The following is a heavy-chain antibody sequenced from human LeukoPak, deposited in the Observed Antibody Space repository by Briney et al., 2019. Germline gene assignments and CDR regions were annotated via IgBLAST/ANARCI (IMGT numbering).Heavy chain of an antibody. J-gene: IGHJ4*02. Sequence: GGSLRLSCVGSGFTFRSHAMSWVRQAPEKGLEFVSGIYENGGTTYYTDSVKGRFSISRDNSKNTLYLQMDSLRGEDTAVYYCAKNFRIGYSAHFDYWGQGALVTVSS. CDR1: GFTFRSHA. CDR3: AKNFRIGYSAHFDY. V-gene: IGHV3-23*01. D-gene: IGHD2-21*01. CDR2: IYENGGTT.